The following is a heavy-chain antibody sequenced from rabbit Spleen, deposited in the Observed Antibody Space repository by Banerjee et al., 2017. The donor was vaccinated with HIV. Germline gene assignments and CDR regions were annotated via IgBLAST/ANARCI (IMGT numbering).Heavy chain of an antibody. CDR3: ARARDTYDDVGDYARLDL. V-gene: IGHV1S45*01. CDR2: IEIGSGGFT. D-gene: IGHD2-1*01. J-gene: IGHJ3*01. CDR1: GFSFSDRDV. Sequence: QQQLEESGGGLVKPEGSLTLTCKASGFSFSDRDVMCWVRQAPGKGLEWIACIEIGSGGFTYFATWAKGRFTCSKTSSTTVTLQMTRLTAADTATYFCARARDTYDDVGDYARLDLWGPGTLVTVS.